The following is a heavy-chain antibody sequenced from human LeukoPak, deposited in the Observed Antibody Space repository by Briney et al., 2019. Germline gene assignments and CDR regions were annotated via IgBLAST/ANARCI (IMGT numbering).Heavy chain of an antibody. Sequence: PSETLSLTCTVSGGSISSSSYYWGWIRQPPGKGLEWIGNIYYTGSTYYNPSLKSRVTISVDTSKNQFSLKLSSVTAADTAVYFCARLHYGGNYGYYYYYMDVWGKGTTVTISS. CDR2: IYYTGST. D-gene: IGHD4-23*01. J-gene: IGHJ6*03. V-gene: IGHV4-39*01. CDR3: ARLHYGGNYGYYYYYMDV. CDR1: GGSISSSSYY.